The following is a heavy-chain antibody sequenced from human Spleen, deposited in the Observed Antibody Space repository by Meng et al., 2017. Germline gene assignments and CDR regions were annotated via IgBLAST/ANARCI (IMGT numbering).Heavy chain of an antibody. J-gene: IGHJ4*02. CDR3: ARKGWLQPHFNS. CDR2: IYHSGST. Sequence: QGQLEESGPGLVKPSGTLSLTCAVSGDSISSSNWWSWVRQPPGKGLEWIGEIYHSGSTNYNPSLKSRVTISVDKSKNQFSLKLTSVTAADTAVYYCARKGWLQPHFNSWGQGALVTVSS. V-gene: IGHV4-4*02. D-gene: IGHD5-24*01. CDR1: GDSISSSNW.